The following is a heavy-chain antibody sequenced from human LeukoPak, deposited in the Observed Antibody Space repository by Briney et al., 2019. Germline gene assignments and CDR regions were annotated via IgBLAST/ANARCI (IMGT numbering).Heavy chain of an antibody. CDR3: ARARGYSGYDLGDFDY. J-gene: IGHJ4*02. CDR2: ISAYNGNT. Sequence: ASVKVSCKASGYTFTSYGISWVRQAPGQGLEWMGWISAYNGNTSYAQKLQGRVTMTTDTSTSTAYMELRSLRSDDTAVYYCARARGYSGYDLGDFDYWGQGTLVTVSS. V-gene: IGHV1-18*01. CDR1: GYTFTSYG. D-gene: IGHD5-12*01.